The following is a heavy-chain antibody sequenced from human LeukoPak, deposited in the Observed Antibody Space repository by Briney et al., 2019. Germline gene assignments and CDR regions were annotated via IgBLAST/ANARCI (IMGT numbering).Heavy chain of an antibody. V-gene: IGHV1-2*02. CDR1: GYTFTGYY. Sequence: ASVKVSCKASGYTFTGYYMHWVRQAPGQGLEWMGWINPNSGGTNYAQKFQGRVAMTRDTSISTAYMELSRLRSDDTAVYYCARDSRSPADTSGRYFDRLGLRYFDYWGQGTLVTVSS. D-gene: IGHD3-9*01. CDR3: ARDSRSPADTSGRYFDRLGLRYFDY. CDR2: INPNSGGT. J-gene: IGHJ4*02.